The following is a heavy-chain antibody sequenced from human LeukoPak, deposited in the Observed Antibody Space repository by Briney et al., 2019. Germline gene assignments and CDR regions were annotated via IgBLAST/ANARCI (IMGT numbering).Heavy chain of an antibody. V-gene: IGHV1-69*01. CDR2: IIPIFGTA. Sequence: GASVKVSCTASGGTFSSYAISWVRQAPGQGLEWMGGIIPIFGTANYAQKFQGRVTITADESTSTAYMELSSLRSEDTAVYYCARARFLDSPYYYYYMDVWGKGTTVTVSS. J-gene: IGHJ6*03. CDR3: ARARFLDSPYYYYYMDV. CDR1: GGTFSSYA. D-gene: IGHD3/OR15-3a*01.